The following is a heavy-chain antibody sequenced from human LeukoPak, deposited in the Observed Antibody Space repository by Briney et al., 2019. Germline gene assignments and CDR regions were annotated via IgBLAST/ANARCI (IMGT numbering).Heavy chain of an antibody. CDR2: IYPGDSES. D-gene: IGHD6-13*01. CDR3: ARWPQYSSSWYYFDC. CDR1: GYSFNTYW. Sequence: GESLKISCKGSGYSFNTYWIGWVRQMPGKGLEWMGIIYPGDSESRYSPSFQGQVTISADKSISTAYLQWSSLEASDTAMYYRARWPQYSSSWYYFDCWGQGTLVTVSS. V-gene: IGHV5-51*01. J-gene: IGHJ4*02.